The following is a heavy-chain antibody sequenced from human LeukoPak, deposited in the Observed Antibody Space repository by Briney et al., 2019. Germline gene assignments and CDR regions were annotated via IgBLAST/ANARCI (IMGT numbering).Heavy chain of an antibody. CDR3: ASLAAPLYSQLFDS. J-gene: IGHJ4*02. CDR1: VGSISRYY. D-gene: IGHD2-2*01. Sequence: PSGALSLTCTVSVGSISRYYWSWIRQPPGKGRHGIGYSYYRASTTYTTSHKTRATISVDTSKNQLSLNLSSVTAADTAVYYCASLAAPLYSQLFDSWGQGPLVTVSS. V-gene: IGHV4-59*08. CDR2: SYYRAST.